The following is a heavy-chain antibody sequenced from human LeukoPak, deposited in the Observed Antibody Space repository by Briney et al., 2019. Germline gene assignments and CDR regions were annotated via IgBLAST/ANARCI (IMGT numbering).Heavy chain of an antibody. D-gene: IGHD3-10*01. CDR1: GFTFSSYT. Sequence: GGSLRLSCAASGFTFSSYTMNWVRQAAGKGLEWISYISTSGSAIYYADSVRGRFTISRDNAKNSLYLQMNSLRAEDTAVYYCARVSDGSGSYPNWFDPWGQGTLVTVSS. CDR3: ARVSDGSGSYPNWFDP. CDR2: ISTSGSAI. V-gene: IGHV3-48*01. J-gene: IGHJ5*02.